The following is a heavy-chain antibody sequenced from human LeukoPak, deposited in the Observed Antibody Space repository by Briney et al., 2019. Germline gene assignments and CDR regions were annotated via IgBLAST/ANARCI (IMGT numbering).Heavy chain of an antibody. V-gene: IGHV4-34*01. CDR3: ARGFGLSPPFDY. Sequence: GSLRLSCAASGFTFSDYALSWVRQAPGKGLEWIGEINHSGSTNYNPSLKSRVTISVDTSKNQFSLKLSSVTAADTAVYYCARGFGLSPPFDYWGQGTLVTVSS. D-gene: IGHD3-16*01. CDR1: GFTFSDYA. CDR2: INHSGST. J-gene: IGHJ4*02.